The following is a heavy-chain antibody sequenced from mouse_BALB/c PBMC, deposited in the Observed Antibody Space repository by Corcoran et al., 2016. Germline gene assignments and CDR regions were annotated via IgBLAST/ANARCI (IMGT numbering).Heavy chain of an antibody. D-gene: IGHD2-1*01. V-gene: IGHV9-3*02. CDR3: ANGNYVDY. CDR2: INTNTGEP. CDR1: GYTFTNYG. J-gene: IGHJ2*01. Sequence: QIQLVQSGPELKKPGETVKISCKASGYTFTNYGMNWVKHTPGKDLKWMGRINTNTGEPTYAEEFKGRFAFSLETSASTAYLQINNLKNEDTATYFCANGNYVDYWGQGTTLTVSS.